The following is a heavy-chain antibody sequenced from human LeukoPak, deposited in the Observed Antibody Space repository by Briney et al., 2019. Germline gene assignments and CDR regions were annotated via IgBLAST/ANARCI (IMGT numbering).Heavy chain of an antibody. CDR2: IIPIFGTA. V-gene: IGHV1-69*13. Sequence: GASVKVSCKASGYTFTSYDINWVRQATGQGLEWMGGIIPIFGTANYAQKFQGRVTITADESTSTAYMELSSLRSEDTAVYYCARSTGSGGSTWGQGTMVTVSS. J-gene: IGHJ3*01. CDR3: ARSTGSGGST. D-gene: IGHD2-15*01. CDR1: GYTFTSYD.